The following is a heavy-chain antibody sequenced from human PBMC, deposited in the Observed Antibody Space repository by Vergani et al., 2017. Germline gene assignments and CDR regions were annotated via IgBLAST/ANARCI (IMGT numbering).Heavy chain of an antibody. V-gene: IGHV3-7*01. CDR2: IKQDGSEK. CDR3: ASGGMDIVVVPAAIYDY. CDR1: GFTFSSYW. D-gene: IGHD2-2*02. Sequence: EVQLVESGGGLVQPGGSLRLSCAASGFTFSSYWMSWVRQAPGKGLEWVANIKQDGSEKYYVDSVQGRFTISRDNAKNSLYLQMNSLRAEDTAVYYCASGGMDIVVVPAAIYDYWGQGTLVTVSS. J-gene: IGHJ4*02.